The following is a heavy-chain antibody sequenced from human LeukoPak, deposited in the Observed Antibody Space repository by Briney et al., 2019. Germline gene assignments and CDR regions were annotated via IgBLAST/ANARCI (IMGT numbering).Heavy chain of an antibody. CDR2: ISSSSSYI. V-gene: IGHV3-21*01. D-gene: IGHD3-22*01. Sequence: GGSLRLSCAGSGFTFSSYSMNWVRQAPGKGLEWVSAISSSSSYIYYADSVKGRFTISRGNAKNSLYLQMNSLRAEDTAVYYCARDDGRYYDSSGWDYWGQGTLVTVSS. CDR3: ARDDGRYYDSSGWDY. J-gene: IGHJ4*02. CDR1: GFTFSSYS.